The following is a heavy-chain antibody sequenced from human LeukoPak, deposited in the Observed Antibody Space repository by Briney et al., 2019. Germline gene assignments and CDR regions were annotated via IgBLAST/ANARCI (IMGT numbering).Heavy chain of an antibody. CDR2: IYYSGST. Sequence: SETLSLTCTVSGGSISSYYWSWIRQPPGKGLEWIGYIYYSGSTNYNPSLKSRVTISVDTSKNQFSLKLSSVTAADTAVYYCARGMEYYYDSSGYSPNDAFDIWGQGTMVTVSS. CDR1: GGSISSYY. J-gene: IGHJ3*02. V-gene: IGHV4-59*01. CDR3: ARGMEYYYDSSGYSPNDAFDI. D-gene: IGHD3-22*01.